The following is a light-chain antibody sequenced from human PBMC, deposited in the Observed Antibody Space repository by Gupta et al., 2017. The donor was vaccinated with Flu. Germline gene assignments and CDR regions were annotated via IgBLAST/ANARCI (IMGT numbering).Light chain of an antibody. CDR3: QQYGSSPPRT. V-gene: IGKV3-20*01. J-gene: IGKJ1*01. CDR1: QSVSSSY. Sequence: TLSLSPGERATLSCRARQSVSSSYLAWYQQKPGQAPRLLIYGASSRATGIPDRFSGSGSGTDFTLTISRREPEDFAVYYCQQYGSSPPRTFGQGTKVEIK. CDR2: GAS.